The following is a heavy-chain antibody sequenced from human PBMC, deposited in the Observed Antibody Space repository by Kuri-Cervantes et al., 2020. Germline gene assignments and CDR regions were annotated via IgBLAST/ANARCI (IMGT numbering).Heavy chain of an antibody. CDR2: ISWDGGST. D-gene: IGHD1-26*01. CDR1: GFTFDDYT. V-gene: IGHV3-43*01. Sequence: GGSLRLCCSASGFTFDDYTMHWVRQAPGKGLEWVSLISWDGGSTYYADSVKGRFTISRDNSKNTLYLQMNSLRAEDTAVYYCARDRGGRWELPAYRGQGTLVTVSS. CDR3: ARDRGGRWELPAY. J-gene: IGHJ4*02.